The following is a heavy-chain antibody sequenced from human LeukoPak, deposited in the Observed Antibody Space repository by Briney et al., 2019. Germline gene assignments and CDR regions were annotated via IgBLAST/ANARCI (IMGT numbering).Heavy chain of an antibody. Sequence: GGSLRLSCAASGFTFSSYAMHWVRQAPGKGLEWVAVISYDGSNKYYADSVKGRFTISRDNSKNTLYLQMNSLRAEDTAVYYCARGRGYPYYYYYMDVWGKGTTVTVSS. CDR1: GFTFSSYA. J-gene: IGHJ6*03. V-gene: IGHV3-30*04. CDR2: ISYDGSNK. CDR3: ARGRGYPYYYYYMDV. D-gene: IGHD5-12*01.